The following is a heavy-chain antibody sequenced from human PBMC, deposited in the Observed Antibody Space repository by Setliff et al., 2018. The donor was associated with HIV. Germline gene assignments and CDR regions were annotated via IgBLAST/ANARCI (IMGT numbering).Heavy chain of an antibody. CDR3: ARGTRIYYGSGKLYYYGMDG. CDR2: INHSGTT. V-gene: IGHV4-34*01. CDR1: GGSFSDYY. D-gene: IGHD3-10*01. Sequence: SETLSLTCTVYGGSFSDYYWSWIRQPPGKGLEWIGEINHSGTTIYSPSLKSRVTMSVDTSKNQFSLKLSSVTAADTAVYYCARGTRIYYGSGKLYYYGMDGWGQGTTVTVSS. J-gene: IGHJ6*02.